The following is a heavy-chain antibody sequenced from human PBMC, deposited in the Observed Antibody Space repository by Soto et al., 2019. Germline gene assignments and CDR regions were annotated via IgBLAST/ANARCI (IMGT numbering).Heavy chain of an antibody. D-gene: IGHD6-6*01. CDR1: GGTFSSYA. J-gene: IGHJ4*02. CDR2: IIPIFGTA. Sequence: QVQLVQSGAEVKKPGSSVKVSCKASGGTFSSYAISWVRQAPGQGLEWMGGIIPIFGTANYAQKFQCRVTITAEESTSTAYMELSSLRSEDTAVYYCARDKGEYSSYPSGCFDYWGQGTLVTVSS. V-gene: IGHV1-69*01. CDR3: ARDKGEYSSYPSGCFDY.